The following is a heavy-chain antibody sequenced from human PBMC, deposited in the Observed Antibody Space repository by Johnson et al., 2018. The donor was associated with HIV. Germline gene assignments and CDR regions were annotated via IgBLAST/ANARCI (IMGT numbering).Heavy chain of an antibody. Sequence: VQLVESGGGVVQPGRSLRLSCAASGFTFSSYAMHWVRQAPGKGLEWVAVISYDGSNKYYADSVKGRFTISRDNSKKTLYLQMNSLRAEYTAVCYCAQDQINSGIDPQAFDLWGQGTMVSVSS. D-gene: IGHD1-26*01. V-gene: IGHV3-30-3*02. J-gene: IGHJ3*01. CDR2: ISYDGSNK. CDR3: AQDQINSGIDPQAFDL. CDR1: GFTFSSYA.